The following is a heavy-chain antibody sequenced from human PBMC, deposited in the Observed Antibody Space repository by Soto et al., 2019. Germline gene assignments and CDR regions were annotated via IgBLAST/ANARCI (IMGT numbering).Heavy chain of an antibody. CDR1: RFTFSSFA. CDR3: AAASRVVVVAAKYYYYYGMDV. CDR2: IIVGSGNT. V-gene: IGHV1-58*01. Sequence: ASVKVSCKASRFTFSSFAVQWVRQARGQRLEWIGWIIVGSGNTNYAQKFQERVTITRDMSTSTAYMELSSLRSEDTAVYYCAAASRVVVVAAKYYYYYGMDVWG. D-gene: IGHD2-15*01. J-gene: IGHJ6*02.